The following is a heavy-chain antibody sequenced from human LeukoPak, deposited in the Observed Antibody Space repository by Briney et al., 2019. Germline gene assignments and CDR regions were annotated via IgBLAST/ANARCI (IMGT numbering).Heavy chain of an antibody. CDR2: ISAYNGNT. CDR3: ARDRAVAGTGYAFDI. CDR1: GYTFTSYG. V-gene: IGHV1-18*01. Sequence: ASVKVSCKASGYTFTSYGISWVRQAPGQGLEWMGWISAYNGNTNYAQKLQGRVTMTTDTSTSTAYMELRSLRSDDTAVYYCARDRAVAGTGYAFDIWGQGTMVTVSS. J-gene: IGHJ3*02. D-gene: IGHD6-19*01.